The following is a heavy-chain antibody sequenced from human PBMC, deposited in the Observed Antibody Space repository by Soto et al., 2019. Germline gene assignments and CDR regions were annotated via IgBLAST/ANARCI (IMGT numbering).Heavy chain of an antibody. D-gene: IGHD3-22*01. CDR2: IHYSGNT. Sequence: PSETLSLTCTVFGGSISSYYWSWIRQSPGKGLEWIGYIHYSGNTNYNPSLKSRVTISVDTSKNQFSLKLSSVTAADTAVYYCASQSTGYPYYFNYWGQGTLVTVSS. J-gene: IGHJ4*02. CDR1: GGSISSYY. CDR3: ASQSTGYPYYFNY. V-gene: IGHV4-59*08.